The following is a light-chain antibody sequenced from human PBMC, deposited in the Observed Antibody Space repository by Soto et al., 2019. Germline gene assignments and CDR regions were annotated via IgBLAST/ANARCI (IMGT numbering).Light chain of an antibody. Sequence: DIQMTQSPSSLSASVGDRVTITCRASQNINDYLNWYQQKPGKAPKLLISAASSLQSGVPSRFSGRGSRTDFTLTISSLQPEDFATYYCQQSYTTPFTFGPRTKVDIK. CDR1: QNINDY. V-gene: IGKV1-39*01. CDR3: QQSYTTPFT. CDR2: AAS. J-gene: IGKJ3*01.